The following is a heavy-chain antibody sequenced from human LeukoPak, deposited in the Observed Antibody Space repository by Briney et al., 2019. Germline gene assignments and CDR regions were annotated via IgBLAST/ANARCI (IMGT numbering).Heavy chain of an antibody. CDR1: GGSISSYY. V-gene: IGHV4-59*12. CDR3: ARDGNSGYTFDY. CDR2: IYYSGST. D-gene: IGHD5-12*01. J-gene: IGHJ4*02. Sequence: PSETLSLTCTVSGGSISSYYWSWIRQPPGKGLEWIGYIYYSGSTNYNPSLKSRVTMSVDTSKNQFSLKLCSVTAADTAVYYCARDGNSGYTFDYWGQGTLVTVSS.